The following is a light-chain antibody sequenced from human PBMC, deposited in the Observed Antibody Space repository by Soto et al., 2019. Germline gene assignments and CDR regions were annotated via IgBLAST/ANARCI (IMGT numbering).Light chain of an antibody. CDR2: DAS. J-gene: IGKJ1*01. CDR3: QQYSSYPWT. V-gene: IGKV1-5*01. Sequence: DIQMTQSPSTLSAPVGDRVTITCRASQSITTWLAWYQQKPGKAPKLLIYDASTLESGVPSRFSGSGSGTEFTLTISSLQPDDFATYYCQQYSSYPWTFGQGTKVDI. CDR1: QSITTW.